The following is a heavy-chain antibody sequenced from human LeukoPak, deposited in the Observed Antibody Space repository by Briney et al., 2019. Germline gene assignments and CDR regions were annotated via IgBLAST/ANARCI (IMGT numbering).Heavy chain of an antibody. CDR3: ASVPHPSYSFDY. V-gene: IGHV3-23*01. CDR2: ISGSGSST. Sequence: PGGSLRLSYGASGFTFSSYAMRWVRQAPGKGLEWVSAISGSGSSTYYADSVKGRFTISRDNSKNTLYLQMNSLRAEDTAVYYCASVPHPSYSFDYWGQGTLVTVSS. CDR1: GFTFSSYA. D-gene: IGHD2-2*01. J-gene: IGHJ4*02.